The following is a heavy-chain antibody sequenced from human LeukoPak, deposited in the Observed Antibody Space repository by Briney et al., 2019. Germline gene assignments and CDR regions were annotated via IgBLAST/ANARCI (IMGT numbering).Heavy chain of an antibody. CDR3: ARVGGSSSLDFDY. Sequence: SETLSLTCTVSGGSISSGDYYWSWIRQPPGKGLEWIGYIYYSGSTNYNPSLKSRVTISVDTSKNQFSLKLSSVTAADTAVYYCARVGGSSSLDFDYWGQGTLVTVSS. J-gene: IGHJ4*02. D-gene: IGHD6-6*01. CDR1: GGSISSGDYY. V-gene: IGHV4-61*08. CDR2: IYYSGST.